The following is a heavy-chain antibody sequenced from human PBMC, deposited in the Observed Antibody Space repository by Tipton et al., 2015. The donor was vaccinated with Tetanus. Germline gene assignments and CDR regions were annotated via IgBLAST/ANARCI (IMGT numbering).Heavy chain of an antibody. J-gene: IGHJ4*02. Sequence: QSGAEVKKPGASVKISCKASGYAFTSYLIHWVRQAPGQGLEWMGIINPNDGERMYAQKFQGRVTMTRDTSISTAYMEVSRLRSDDTAIYYCARGMDYDSSGIDDFWGQGTLVTVSS. V-gene: IGHV1-2*02. D-gene: IGHD3-22*01. CDR3: ARGMDYDSSGIDDF. CDR2: INPNDGER. CDR1: GYAFTSYL.